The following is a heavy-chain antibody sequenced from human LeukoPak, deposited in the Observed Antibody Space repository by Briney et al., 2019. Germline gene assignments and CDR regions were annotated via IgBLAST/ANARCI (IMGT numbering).Heavy chain of an antibody. CDR3: ARVAAADSFGMDV. J-gene: IGHJ6*04. CDR2: IIPIFGTA. Sequence: SVTVSCKASGGTFSSYAISWVRQAPGQGLEWMGGIIPIFGTANYAQKFQGRVTITADKSTGTAYMELSSLRSEDTAVYYCARVAAADSFGMDVWGKGTTVTVSS. CDR1: GGTFSSYA. V-gene: IGHV1-69*06. D-gene: IGHD6-25*01.